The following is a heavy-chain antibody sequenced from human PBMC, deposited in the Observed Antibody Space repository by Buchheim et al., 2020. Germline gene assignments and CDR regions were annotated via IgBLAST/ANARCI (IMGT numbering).Heavy chain of an antibody. J-gene: IGHJ4*02. CDR1: GFTFSDAW. Sequence: EVQLVESGGGLITSGGSFRLSCAASGFTFSDAWMNWVRQTPGKGLEWVGRVKSKFAGGAIEYAAPVKDRFTISRDDSKNTLYLQMSGLKIEDTAVHYCATGGCTISSCYNYWGQGTL. D-gene: IGHD2-2*02. V-gene: IGHV3-15*01. CDR2: VKSKFAGGAI. CDR3: ATGGCTISSCYNY.